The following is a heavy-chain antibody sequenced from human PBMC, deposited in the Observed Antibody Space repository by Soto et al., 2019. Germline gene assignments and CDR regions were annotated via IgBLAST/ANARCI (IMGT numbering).Heavy chain of an antibody. J-gene: IGHJ6*02. Sequence: ASVKVSCKASGYTFTSYDINWVRQATGQGLEWMGWMNPNSGNTGYAQKFQGRVTMTRNTSISTAYMELSSLRSEDTAVYYCAREGFITIFGVYGMDVWGQGTTVTASS. CDR3: AREGFITIFGVYGMDV. V-gene: IGHV1-8*01. CDR2: MNPNSGNT. D-gene: IGHD3-3*01. CDR1: GYTFTSYD.